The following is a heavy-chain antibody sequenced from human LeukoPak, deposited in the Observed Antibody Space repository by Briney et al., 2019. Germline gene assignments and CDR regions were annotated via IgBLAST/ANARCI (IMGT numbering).Heavy chain of an antibody. CDR3: ARLGKYGDYVLDY. V-gene: IGHV4-59*08. CDR2: IHYSGST. J-gene: IGHJ4*02. Sequence: SETLSLTCTVSGSMYNYYWSWIRQPPGKGLEWIGYIHYSGSTNYNPSLKSRVTISVDTSKNQFSLKLSSVTAADTAVYYCARLGKYGDYVLDYWGQGTLVTVPS. D-gene: IGHD4-17*01. CDR1: GSMYNYY.